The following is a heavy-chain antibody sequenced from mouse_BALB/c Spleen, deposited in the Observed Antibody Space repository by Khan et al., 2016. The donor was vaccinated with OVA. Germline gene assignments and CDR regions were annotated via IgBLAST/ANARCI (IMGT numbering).Heavy chain of an antibody. Sequence: QVQLQQSGPELVRPGVSVKISCKGSGYTFTDYAMHWVKQSHAKSLEWIGVISTYYGNTDYNQRFKGKATMTVDKSTNHAYMELARFTSDDSAIYYCARGSGYDRFAYWGQGTLVTVSA. CDR1: GYTFTDYA. J-gene: IGHJ3*01. CDR2: ISTYYGNT. CDR3: ARGSGYDRFAY. V-gene: IGHV1S137*01. D-gene: IGHD2-2*01.